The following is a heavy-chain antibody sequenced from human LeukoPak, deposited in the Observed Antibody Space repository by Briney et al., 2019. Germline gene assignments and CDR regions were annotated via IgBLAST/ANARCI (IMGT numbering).Heavy chain of an antibody. CDR1: GYTFTGYY. CDR3: ARDRNVNYYYYYMDV. V-gene: IGHV1-2*02. Sequence: ASVKVSCKASGYTFTGYYMHWVRQAPGQGLEWMGWINPNSGGTNYAQKFQGRVTMTRDTSIGTAYMELSRLRSDDTAVYYCARDRNVNYYYYYMDVWGKGTTVTISS. CDR2: INPNSGGT. J-gene: IGHJ6*03.